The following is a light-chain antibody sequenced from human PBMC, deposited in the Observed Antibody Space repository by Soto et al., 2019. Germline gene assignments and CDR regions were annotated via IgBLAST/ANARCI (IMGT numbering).Light chain of an antibody. Sequence: DIQMTQSPSSLSASVGDRVTITCRASQGISSYLAWYQQKPGKVPKLLIYAASTLQSGVPSRFSGSGSGTDFTLTISSLQPEDVATYYCQKYNSAPALTCGGGTKVEIK. V-gene: IGKV1-27*01. J-gene: IGKJ4*01. CDR2: AAS. CDR3: QKYNSAPALT. CDR1: QGISSY.